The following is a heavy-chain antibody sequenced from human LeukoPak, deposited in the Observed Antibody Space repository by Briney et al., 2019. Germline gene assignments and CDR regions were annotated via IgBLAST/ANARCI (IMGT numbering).Heavy chain of an antibody. CDR3: ARDPLTLYNYYMDV. J-gene: IGHJ6*03. D-gene: IGHD3-9*01. Sequence: LPGGSLRLSCAASGFTLSTYGMHWVRQAPGKGLEWVAVISYDGSNKYYAESVKGRFTISRDNSKNTLYLQMNSLRAEDTAVYYCARDPLTLYNYYMDVWGKGTTVTVSS. CDR2: ISYDGSNK. V-gene: IGHV3-33*05. CDR1: GFTLSTYG.